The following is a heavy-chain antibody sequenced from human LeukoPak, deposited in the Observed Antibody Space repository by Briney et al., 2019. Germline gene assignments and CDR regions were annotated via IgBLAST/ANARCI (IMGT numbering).Heavy chain of an antibody. CDR3: ARHVGYSTSGFPPAHFDY. Sequence: SETLSLTCTVSGGSISSYFWTWIRQPPGKGLEWIGYIYHSGSTNYNPSLKSRVTISVDTSKNQFSLRLTSVTAADTAVYYCARHVGYSTSGFPPAHFDYWGQGALVTVSS. D-gene: IGHD6-13*01. CDR1: GGSISSYF. J-gene: IGHJ4*02. V-gene: IGHV4-59*08. CDR2: IYHSGST.